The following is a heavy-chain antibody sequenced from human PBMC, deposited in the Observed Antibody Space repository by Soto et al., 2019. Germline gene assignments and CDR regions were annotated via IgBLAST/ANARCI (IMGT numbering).Heavy chain of an antibody. J-gene: IGHJ4*02. V-gene: IGHV3-48*01. CDR1: GFTFSSYS. CDR2: ISSSSSTI. D-gene: IGHD5-18*01. Sequence: PGGSLRLSCAASGFTFSSYSMNWVRQAPGKGLEWVSYISSSSSTIYYADSVKGRFTISRDNAKNSLYLQMNSLRAEDTAVYHCARENHLLSAMVIRYFDYWGQGTLVTVSS. CDR3: ARENHLLSAMVIRYFDY.